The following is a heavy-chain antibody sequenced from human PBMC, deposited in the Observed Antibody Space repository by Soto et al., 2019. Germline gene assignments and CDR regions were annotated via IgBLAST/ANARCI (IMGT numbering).Heavy chain of an antibody. CDR2: ISAYNGNT. V-gene: IGHV1-18*04. Sequence: ASVKVSCKASGYTFTGDYMHWVRQAPGQVLEWMGLISAYNGNTNYAQKLQGRVTIATDTPTSTAYMELTSLRSDDTAVYYCARDFIAVARRYYYYGMDVWGQGTTVNVSS. CDR3: ARDFIAVARRYYYYGMDV. J-gene: IGHJ6*02. CDR1: GYTFTGDY. D-gene: IGHD6-13*01.